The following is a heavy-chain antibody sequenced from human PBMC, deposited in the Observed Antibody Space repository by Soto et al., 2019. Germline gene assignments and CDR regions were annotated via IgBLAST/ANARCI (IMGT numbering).Heavy chain of an antibody. CDR1: GFIFSTYW. CDR2: INSDGSDT. CDR3: ARYLRVAMAGLDY. Sequence: EVQLVESGGGVVQPGGSLRLSCAASGFIFSTYWMHWVRQAPGKGLVWVSRINSDGSDTSYADSVKGRFTISRDNAKNTLYLQMNSLRAEDTAVYYFARYLRVAMAGLDYWGQGILVTVSS. V-gene: IGHV3-74*01. D-gene: IGHD6-19*01. J-gene: IGHJ4*02.